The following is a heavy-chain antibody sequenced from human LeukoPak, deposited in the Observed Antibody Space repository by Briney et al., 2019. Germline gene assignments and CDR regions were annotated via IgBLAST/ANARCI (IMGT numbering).Heavy chain of an antibody. V-gene: IGHV3-7*01. D-gene: IGHD3-3*01. CDR1: GIRFTTHW. Sequence: GGSLRLSCAASGIRFTTHWMNWVRQAPGRGLEWVASIRQDGGEKKYVDSVRGRFTISRDLAQNSLFLQMNSLRAEDTAVYYCASAYASYDFWSGYENFDFWGQGTLVTVSS. CDR2: IRQDGGEK. J-gene: IGHJ4*02. CDR3: ASAYASYDFWSGYENFDF.